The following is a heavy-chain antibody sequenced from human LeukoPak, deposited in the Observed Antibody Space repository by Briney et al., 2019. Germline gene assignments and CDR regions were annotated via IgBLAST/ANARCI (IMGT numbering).Heavy chain of an antibody. J-gene: IGHJ5*02. CDR2: ISGRGGST. CDR1: GFTFSSYG. D-gene: IGHD3-10*01. CDR3: ARDYVSGSFGP. V-gene: IGHV3-23*01. Sequence: PGGSLRLSCAASGFTFSSYGMSWVRQAPGKGLEWGSAISGRGGSTYYADSVKGRFTISRDNSKNRLYRQMNSLRAEDTAVYYCARDYVSGSFGPWGQGTLVTVSS.